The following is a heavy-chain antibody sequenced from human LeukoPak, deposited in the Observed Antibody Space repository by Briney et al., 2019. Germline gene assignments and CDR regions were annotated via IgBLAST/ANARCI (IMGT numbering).Heavy chain of an antibody. V-gene: IGHV3-30-3*01. Sequence: PGGSLRLSCAASGFTFSSYAMRWVRQAPGKGLEWVAVISYDGSNKYYADSVKGRFTISRDNSKNTLYLQMNSLRAEDTAVYYCARDLPYYYDSSGYLDYWGQGTLVTVSS. CDR1: GFTFSSYA. CDR3: ARDLPYYYDSSGYLDY. D-gene: IGHD3-22*01. J-gene: IGHJ4*02. CDR2: ISYDGSNK.